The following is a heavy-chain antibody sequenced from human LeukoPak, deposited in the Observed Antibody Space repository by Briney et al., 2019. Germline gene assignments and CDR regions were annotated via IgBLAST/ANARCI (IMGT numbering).Heavy chain of an antibody. V-gene: IGHV4-34*01. Sequence: SETLSLTCAVYGGSFSGYYWSWIRQPPGKGLEWIGEINHSGSTNYNPSLKSRVTISVDTSKNQFSLKLSSVTAADTAVYYCARGPQEEKYFDYWGREPWSPSPQ. CDR2: INHSGST. J-gene: IGHJ4*02. CDR3: ARGPQEEKYFDY. CDR1: GGSFSGYY.